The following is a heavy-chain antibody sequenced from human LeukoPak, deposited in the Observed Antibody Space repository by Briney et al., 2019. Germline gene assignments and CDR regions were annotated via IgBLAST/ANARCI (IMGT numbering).Heavy chain of an antibody. D-gene: IGHD5-24*01. V-gene: IGHV3-7*04. CDR2: IKQDGSKK. CDR1: GFPFSSYW. Sequence: QPGGSLRLSCVASGFPFSSYWMTWVRQAPGKGLEWVANIKQDGSKKSYVDSVKSRFTISRDNAKNSLYLQMNSLRAEDTAIYYCTRVGYIDEGIDYWGQGTLVTVSS. CDR3: TRVGYIDEGIDY. J-gene: IGHJ4*02.